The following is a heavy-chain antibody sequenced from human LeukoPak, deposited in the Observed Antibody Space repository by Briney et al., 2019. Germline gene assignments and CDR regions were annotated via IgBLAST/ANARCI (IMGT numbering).Heavy chain of an antibody. Sequence: PSETLSLTCTVSGGSISSYYWSWIRQPPGKGLEWIGYIYYSGSTNYNPSLKSRVTISVDTSKNQFSLKLSSVTAADTAVYYCASGGSIAAAGAFDIWGQGTMVTVSS. D-gene: IGHD6-13*01. CDR3: ASGGSIAAAGAFDI. V-gene: IGHV4-59*01. J-gene: IGHJ3*02. CDR2: IYYSGST. CDR1: GGSISSYY.